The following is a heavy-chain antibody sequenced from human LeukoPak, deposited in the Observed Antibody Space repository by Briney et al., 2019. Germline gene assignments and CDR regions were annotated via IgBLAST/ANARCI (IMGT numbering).Heavy chain of an antibody. CDR1: GYTFTGYY. J-gene: IGHJ5*02. D-gene: IGHD3-22*01. V-gene: IGHV1-2*02. CDR2: INPYSGGT. Sequence: ASVKVSCKASGYTFTGYYIHWVRQAPGQGLEWMGWINPYSGGTTYAQQFQGTVTMTRDTTITTAYMGLSRLTSDDTAMYYCARGTSFGYDPWGQGTLVTVSS. CDR3: ARGTSFGYDP.